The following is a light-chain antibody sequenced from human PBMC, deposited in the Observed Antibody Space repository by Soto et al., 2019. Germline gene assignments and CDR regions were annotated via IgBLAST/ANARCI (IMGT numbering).Light chain of an antibody. CDR1: QGISYY. J-gene: IGKJ4*01. V-gene: IGKV1-27*01. CDR2: AAY. Sequence: DIQMTQSPPSLSASVGDRVTITCRASQGISYYLAWYQHKPGKVPKLLIYAAYTLQSGVPYRFSGSGSGTDFTLTISSLQPEDVATYYCQKYNSAPRSFGGGIKVEIK. CDR3: QKYNSAPRS.